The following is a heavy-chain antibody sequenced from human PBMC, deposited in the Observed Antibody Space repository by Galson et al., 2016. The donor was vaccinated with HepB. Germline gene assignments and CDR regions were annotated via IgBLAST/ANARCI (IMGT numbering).Heavy chain of an antibody. CDR2: FYYSGIT. D-gene: IGHD6-19*01. Sequence: ETLSLTCIVSGYSTNSDYYWGWIRQPPGMGLEWIGSFYYSGITFYNPSLKSRVTISVDTSKNQFSLNLSSVTAADTAVYFCARDRRPHSRGRYGPEYSYYYAMDVWGQGTTVTVSS. V-gene: IGHV4-38-2*02. CDR3: ARDRRPHSRGRYGPEYSYYYAMDV. J-gene: IGHJ6*02. CDR1: GYSTNSDYY.